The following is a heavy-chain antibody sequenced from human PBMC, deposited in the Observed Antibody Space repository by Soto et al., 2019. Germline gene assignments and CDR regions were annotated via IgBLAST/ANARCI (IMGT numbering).Heavy chain of an antibody. CDR3: ASSQYCSGGSCYLGAFDI. D-gene: IGHD2-15*01. V-gene: IGHV3-66*01. J-gene: IGHJ3*02. Sequence: PGGSLRLSCAASGFIVSSKYMSWVRQAPGKGPEWVSVIYSGGSTYYADSVKGRFTSSRDNSKNTLYLQMNSLRAEDTAVYYCASSQYCSGGSCYLGAFDIWGQGTMVTVSS. CDR2: IYSGGST. CDR1: GFIVSSKY.